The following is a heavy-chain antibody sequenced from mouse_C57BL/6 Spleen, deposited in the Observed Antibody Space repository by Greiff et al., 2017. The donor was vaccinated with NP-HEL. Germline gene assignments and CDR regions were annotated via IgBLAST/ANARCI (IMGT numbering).Heavy chain of an antibody. CDR1: GYTFTDYN. CDR3: ARWASYDYYYAMDY. Sequence: VQLKQSGPELVKPGASVKMSCKASGYTFTDYNMHWVKQSHGKSLEWIGYINPNNGGTSYNQKFKGKATLTVNKSSSTAYMELRSLTSEDSAVYYCARWASYDYYYAMDYWGQGTSVTVSS. D-gene: IGHD2-12*01. CDR2: INPNNGGT. J-gene: IGHJ4*01. V-gene: IGHV1-22*01.